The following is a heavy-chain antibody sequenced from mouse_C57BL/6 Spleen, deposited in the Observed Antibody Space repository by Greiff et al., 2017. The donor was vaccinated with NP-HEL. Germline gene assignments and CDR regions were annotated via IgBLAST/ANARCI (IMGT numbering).Heavy chain of an antibody. CDR3: TRKFYYGSIDY. D-gene: IGHD1-1*01. Sequence: QVHVKQSGAELVRPGASVTLSCKASGYTFTDYEMHWVKQTPVPGLEWIGAIDPETGGTAYNQKFKGKAILTADKSSSTAYMELRSLTSEDSAVYYCTRKFYYGSIDYWGQGTTLTVSS. V-gene: IGHV1-15*01. J-gene: IGHJ2*01. CDR1: GYTFTDYE. CDR2: IDPETGGT.